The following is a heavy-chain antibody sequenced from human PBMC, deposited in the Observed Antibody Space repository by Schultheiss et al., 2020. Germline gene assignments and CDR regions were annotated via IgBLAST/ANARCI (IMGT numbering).Heavy chain of an antibody. V-gene: IGHV1-2*02. CDR2: INPNSGCT. J-gene: IGHJ6*02. D-gene: IGHD6-19*01. Sequence: ASVKVSCKASGYTFTGYYMHWVRQAPGQGLEWMGWINPNSGCTNYAQKFQGRVTMTRDTSISTAYMELSRLRSDDTAVYYCARDGAVAGTFTSYYYYGMDVWGQGTTVTVSS. CDR3: ARDGAVAGTFTSYYYYGMDV. CDR1: GYTFTGYY.